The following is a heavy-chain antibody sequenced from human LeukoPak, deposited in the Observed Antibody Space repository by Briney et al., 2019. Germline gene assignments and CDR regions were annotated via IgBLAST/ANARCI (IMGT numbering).Heavy chain of an antibody. CDR2: ISYSGYT. D-gene: IGHD5-24*01. V-gene: IGHV4-59*01. Sequence: SETLSLTCTVSGASMRSYYWSWIRQAPGKGLEWIGFISYSGYTSYSPSLKSRVGISVDTSKSQFSLRLSSMTTADTAVYFCARSEEKATITALDSWGQGTLVTVSS. CDR3: ARSEEKATITALDS. J-gene: IGHJ4*02. CDR1: GASMRSYY.